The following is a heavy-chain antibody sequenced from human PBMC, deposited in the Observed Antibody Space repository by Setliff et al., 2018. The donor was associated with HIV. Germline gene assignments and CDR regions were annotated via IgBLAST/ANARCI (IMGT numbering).Heavy chain of an antibody. V-gene: IGHV1-8*01. CDR1: GYTFSNYD. CDR3: ARVATVSHPGDYFDY. J-gene: IGHJ4*02. CDR2: MNPNSGNT. D-gene: IGHD4-4*01. Sequence: ASVKVSCKASGYTFSNYDINWVRQATGQGLEWVGWMNPNSGNTGYVQKFQGRVTLTRNTSISTAYMELSSLRSEDTAVYSCARVATVSHPGDYFDYWGQGTLVTVSS.